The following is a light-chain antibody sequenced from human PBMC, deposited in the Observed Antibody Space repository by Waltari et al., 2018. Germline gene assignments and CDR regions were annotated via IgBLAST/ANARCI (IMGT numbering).Light chain of an antibody. Sequence: QTVVTQEHSFSVSPGGTVTLTCGLSLGPVSTNHYPSCYQQTPGHPQRTLIYSTNTRSSGVPDRCSGSILGSKAALTITGAQADDESDYYCALYVGSAMWVFGGGTKLTVL. CDR2: STN. CDR3: ALYVGSAMWV. J-gene: IGLJ3*02. CDR1: LGPVSTNHY. V-gene: IGLV8-61*01.